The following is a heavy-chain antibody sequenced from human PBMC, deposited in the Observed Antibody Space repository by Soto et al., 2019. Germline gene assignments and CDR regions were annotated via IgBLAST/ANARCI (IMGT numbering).Heavy chain of an antibody. V-gene: IGHV1-2*02. J-gene: IGHJ4*02. CDR2: INPNSGGT. CDR3: ARALERGYSGYAGDY. D-gene: IGHD5-12*01. CDR1: GYTFTGYY. Sequence: ASVKVSCKASGYTFTGYYMHWVRQAPGQGLEWMGWINPNSGGTNYAQKFQGRVTMTRDTSISTAYMELSRLRSDDTAVYYCARALERGYSGYAGDYWGQGSLVTVSS.